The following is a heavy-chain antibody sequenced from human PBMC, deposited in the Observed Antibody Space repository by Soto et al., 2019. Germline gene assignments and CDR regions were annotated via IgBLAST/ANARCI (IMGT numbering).Heavy chain of an antibody. CDR1: GFAFSRYE. Sequence: EVQLVESGGGLVQPGGSLRLSCAASGFAFSRYEMNWVRQAPGKGLEWGSYISSSGSTIYYPNSVKGRFNIARDNAKHSLYLKMNSPRAEDTAVYYCAIGVANHFDPWGQGTLVTVSS. D-gene: IGHD3-3*01. CDR3: AIGVANHFDP. J-gene: IGHJ5*02. CDR2: ISSSGSTI. V-gene: IGHV3-48*03.